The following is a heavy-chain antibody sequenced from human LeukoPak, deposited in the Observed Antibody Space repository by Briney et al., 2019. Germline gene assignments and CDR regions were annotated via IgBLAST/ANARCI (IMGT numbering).Heavy chain of an antibody. J-gene: IGHJ4*02. V-gene: IGHV4-34*01. CDR1: GGSFSGSH. D-gene: IGHD4-23*01. CDR2: INDRGRT. CDR3: ARDPTTVVTLPYYFDF. Sequence: SETLSLTCAVHGGSFSGSHWNWIRQSPEKGLEWIGEINDRGRTNYNPSLKSRVTLSVDTSKKQFSLKLSSATAADTAVYFCARDPTTVVTLPYYFDFWGQGTQVTVSS.